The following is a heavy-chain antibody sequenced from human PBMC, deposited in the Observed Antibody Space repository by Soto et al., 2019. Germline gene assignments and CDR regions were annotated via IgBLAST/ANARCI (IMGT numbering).Heavy chain of an antibody. Sequence: QVQLVESGGGVVQPGRSLRLSCAASGFTFSSYGMHWVRQAPGKGLEWVAVIWYDGSNKYYADSVKGRFTISRDNSKKPLYLQMNSLRAEDTAVYYWARDRHDYGWGSYRFRGMDVWGQRTTVTGPS. CDR3: ARDRHDYGWGSYRFRGMDV. CDR2: IWYDGSNK. D-gene: IGHD3-16*02. V-gene: IGHV3-33*01. J-gene: IGHJ6*02. CDR1: GFTFSSYG.